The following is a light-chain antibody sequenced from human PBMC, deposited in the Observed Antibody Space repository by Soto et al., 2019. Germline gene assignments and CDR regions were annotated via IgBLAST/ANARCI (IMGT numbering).Light chain of an antibody. J-gene: IGKJ5*01. CDR2: DAS. V-gene: IGKV3-20*01. CDR3: KQYGISHIT. Sequence: EIVLTQSPGTVSLSPGERSTLSCRASQSVRSSYFAWYQQKPGQAPRLLIYDASSRATGIPDRFSGSGSGTDFTLTISRLEPEDFAVYYCKQYGISHITVGQGKRLEIK. CDR1: QSVRSSY.